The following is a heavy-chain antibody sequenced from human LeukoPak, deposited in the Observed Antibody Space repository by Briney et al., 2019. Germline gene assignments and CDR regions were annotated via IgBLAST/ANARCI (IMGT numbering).Heavy chain of an antibody. Sequence: PGGSLRLSCAASGFTFSNYGMHWVRQAPGKGLGGVASIRNDGSNKYDADSVKGRFIISRDNYKNTLYLQMNSLRAEDTAVYYCAKKTIVGATVDAFDIWGQGTMVTVSS. V-gene: IGHV3-30*02. CDR2: IRNDGSNK. CDR1: GFTFSNYG. D-gene: IGHD1-26*01. J-gene: IGHJ3*02. CDR3: AKKTIVGATVDAFDI.